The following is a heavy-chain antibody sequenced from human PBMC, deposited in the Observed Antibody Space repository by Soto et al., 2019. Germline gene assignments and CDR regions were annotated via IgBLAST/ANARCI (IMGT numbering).Heavy chain of an antibody. D-gene: IGHD1-26*01. Sequence: QVQLVQSGAEVQKPGSSVKVSCKASGGTFSSYAISWVRQAPGQGLEWMGGIIPIFGTANYAQKFQGRVTITADESTSIAYMELSSLRADDTAVYYCARVGATVGIDYWGQGTLVTVSS. J-gene: IGHJ4*02. CDR1: GGTFSSYA. CDR2: IIPIFGTA. V-gene: IGHV1-69*01. CDR3: ARVGATVGIDY.